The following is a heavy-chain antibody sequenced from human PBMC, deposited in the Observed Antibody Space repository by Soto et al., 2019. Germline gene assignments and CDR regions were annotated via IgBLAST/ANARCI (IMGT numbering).Heavy chain of an antibody. CDR2: IYYSGST. Sequence: SETLSLTCTVSGGSISSYYWSWIRQPPGKGLEWIGYIYYSGSTNYNPSLKSRVTISVDTSKNQFSLKLSSVTAADTAVYYCARRGPVDHSSGYFNYFDYWGQGTLVTVSS. D-gene: IGHD3-22*01. J-gene: IGHJ4*02. CDR1: GGSISSYY. V-gene: IGHV4-59*08. CDR3: ARRGPVDHSSGYFNYFDY.